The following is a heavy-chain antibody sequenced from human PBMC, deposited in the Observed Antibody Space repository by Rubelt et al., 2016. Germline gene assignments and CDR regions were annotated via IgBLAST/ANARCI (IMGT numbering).Heavy chain of an antibody. D-gene: IGHD1-26*01. Sequence: QVQLQESGPGLVKPSETLSLTCTVSGGSISSYSWSCIRQPPGKGLEWIVYTSPSGTTTYSPSIKSRVPMSVDKSKNQYPLRLTTVTVAATAVYYWATTKVGTGYVPSWGQGTLVTVSS. CDR2: TSPSGTT. CDR1: GGSISSYS. J-gene: IGHJ4*02. V-gene: IGHV4-59*12. CDR3: ATTKVGTGYVPS.